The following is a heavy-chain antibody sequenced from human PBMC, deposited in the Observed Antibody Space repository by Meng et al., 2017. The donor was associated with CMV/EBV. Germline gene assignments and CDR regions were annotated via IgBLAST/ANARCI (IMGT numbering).Heavy chain of an antibody. D-gene: IGHD1-14*01. J-gene: IGHJ4*02. CDR1: GLPFSNYA. Sequence: SGLPFSNYARPWVRQAPGKGLGWVAVISKDGGDKYYADSVKGRFTISRDNSRNTLSLQMNSVGVEDTALYYCAGAFSRLSVEPAVIDFWGQGTLVTVSS. V-gene: IGHV3-30*01. CDR2: ISKDGGDK. CDR3: AGAFSRLSVEPAVIDF.